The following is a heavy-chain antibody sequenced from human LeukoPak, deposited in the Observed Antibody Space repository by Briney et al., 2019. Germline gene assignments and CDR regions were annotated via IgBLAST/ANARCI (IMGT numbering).Heavy chain of an antibody. V-gene: IGHV4-30-4*08. Sequence: PSETLSLTCTVSGGSISSGDYYWSWIRQPPGKGLEWIGYIYYNGSTYYNPSLKSRVTISVDTSKNQFSLKLSSVTAADTAVYYCAGDTDYYDSSGEIGWFDPWGQGTLVTVSS. CDR2: IYYNGST. D-gene: IGHD3-22*01. CDR3: AGDTDYYDSSGEIGWFDP. J-gene: IGHJ5*02. CDR1: GGSISSGDYY.